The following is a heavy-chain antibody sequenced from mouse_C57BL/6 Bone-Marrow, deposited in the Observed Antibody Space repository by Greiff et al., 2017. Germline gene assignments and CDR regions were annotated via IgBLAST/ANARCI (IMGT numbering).Heavy chain of an antibody. CDR3: AREDYYGSSFYWYFDV. J-gene: IGHJ1*03. CDR1: GYTFTSYG. CDR2: IYPRSGNT. D-gene: IGHD1-1*01. Sequence: VQLQQSGAELARPGASVKLSCKASGYTFTSYGISWVKQRTGQGLEWIGEIYPRSGNTYYNEKFKGKATLTADKSSSTAYMELRSLTSEDSAVYFCAREDYYGSSFYWYFDVWGTGTTVTVSS. V-gene: IGHV1-81*01.